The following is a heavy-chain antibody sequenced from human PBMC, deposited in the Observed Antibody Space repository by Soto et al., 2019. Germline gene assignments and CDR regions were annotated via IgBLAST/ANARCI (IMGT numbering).Heavy chain of an antibody. V-gene: IGHV3-30*02. CDR2: IRYGGSNK. D-gene: IGHD2-15*01. J-gene: IGHJ6*02. CDR3: ARADCTGASCYSWPFNYGVDV. CDR1: GFTFNTYG. Sequence: QVQLVESGGGVVQPGGSLRLSCTTSGFTFNTYGMHWVRQAPGKGLEWVAIIRYGGSNKYYADSVKGRFTISRDNSKNALSLQMSSRRAGTKAMYYCARADCTGASCYSWPFNYGVDVWGQGATVTVSS.